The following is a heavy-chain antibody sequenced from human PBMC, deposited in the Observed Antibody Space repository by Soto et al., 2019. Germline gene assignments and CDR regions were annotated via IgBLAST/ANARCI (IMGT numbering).Heavy chain of an antibody. J-gene: IGHJ5*02. Sequence: PSETLSLTCTVSGGSISSYYWSWIRQPAGKGLEWIGRIYTSGSTNYNPSLKSRVTMSVDTSKNQFSLKLSSVTAADTAVYYCARDFWSGYYEDWSDPWGQGTLVTVSS. CDR1: GGSISSYY. D-gene: IGHD3-3*01. CDR2: IYTSGST. V-gene: IGHV4-4*07. CDR3: ARDFWSGYYEDWSDP.